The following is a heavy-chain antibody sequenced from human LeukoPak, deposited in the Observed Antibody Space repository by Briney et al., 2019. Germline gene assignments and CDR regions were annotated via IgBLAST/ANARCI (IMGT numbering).Heavy chain of an antibody. CDR1: GGSISSSSYY. J-gene: IGHJ5*02. D-gene: IGHD6-19*01. Sequence: SETLSLTCTVSGGSISSSSYYWGWIRQPPGKGLEWIGSIYYSGSTYYNPSLKSRVTISVDTSKNQFSLKLSSVTAADTAVYYCARVVGVAGSPRSWFDPWGQGTLVTVSS. CDR3: ARVVGVAGSPRSWFDP. CDR2: IYYSGST. V-gene: IGHV4-39*07.